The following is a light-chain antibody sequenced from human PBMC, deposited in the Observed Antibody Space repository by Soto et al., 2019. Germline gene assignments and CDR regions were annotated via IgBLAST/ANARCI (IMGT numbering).Light chain of an antibody. V-gene: IGKV3-20*01. Sequence: EIVLTQSPGTLSLSPGERATLSCRASQSVSSSYLAWYQQKPGQAPRLLIYGASSRATGIPDRFSGSGSGTDFTLTISRLEPEDFAVYYCQQYCSSPRFGQGTKVEIK. J-gene: IGKJ1*01. CDR3: QQYCSSPR. CDR2: GAS. CDR1: QSVSSSY.